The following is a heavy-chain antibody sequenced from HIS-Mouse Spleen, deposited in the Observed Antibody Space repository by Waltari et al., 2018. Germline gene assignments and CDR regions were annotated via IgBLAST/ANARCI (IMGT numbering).Heavy chain of an antibody. V-gene: IGHV4-39*07. CDR1: GGSISSSSYY. J-gene: IGHJ2*01. CDR3: AREIPYSSSWYDWYFDL. Sequence: QLQLQGSGPGLVKPSENLSLTCTVSGGSISSSSYYWGWIRQPPGKGLGWIGSIYYSGSTYYNPSLKSRVTISVDTSKNQFSLKLSSVTAADTAVYYCAREIPYSSSWYDWYFDLWGRGTLVTVSS. CDR2: IYYSGST. D-gene: IGHD6-13*01.